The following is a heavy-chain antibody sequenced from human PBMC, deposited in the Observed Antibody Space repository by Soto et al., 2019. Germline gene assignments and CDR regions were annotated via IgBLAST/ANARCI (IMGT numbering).Heavy chain of an antibody. J-gene: IGHJ4*02. CDR2: IYSDGSAT. Sequence: VASLRLSSPNSGFTFSYYWMHWVGQTPEKGLVWVARIYSDGSATTYADSVKGRFTISRDNSKNTLYLQMNSLRADDTAVYYCARGNYGGFDYWGQGT. CDR3: ARGNYGGFDY. V-gene: IGHV3-74*03. CDR1: GFTFSYYW. D-gene: IGHD4-17*01.